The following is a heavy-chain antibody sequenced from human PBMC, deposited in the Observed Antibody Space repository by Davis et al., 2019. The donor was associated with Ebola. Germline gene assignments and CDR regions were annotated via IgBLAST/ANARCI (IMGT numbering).Heavy chain of an antibody. D-gene: IGHD2-2*01. CDR3: AKGAGEYRLLNWFDP. CDR2: ISAIGGGT. Sequence: GESLKISCAASGFTFSSYAMSWVRQAPGKGLEWVSRISAIGGGTYYADSVKGRFTISRDNSKNTLYLQMNSLRAEDTAVYYCAKGAGEYRLLNWFDPWGQGTLVTVSS. CDR1: GFTFSSYA. V-gene: IGHV3-23*01. J-gene: IGHJ5*02.